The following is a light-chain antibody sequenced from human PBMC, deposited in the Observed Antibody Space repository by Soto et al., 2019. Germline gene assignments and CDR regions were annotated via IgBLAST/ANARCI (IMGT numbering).Light chain of an antibody. J-gene: IGLJ1*01. CDR2: EVR. Sequence: QSALTQPASVSGSPGQSITISCTGTSSDVGGYNYVSWYQQHPGKAPKLMIYEVRNRPSGISNRFSGFKSGNTASLTISGLQAEDEADYYCSSYTSSSTPWVFGTGTKVTVL. CDR3: SSYTSSSTPWV. CDR1: SSDVGGYNY. V-gene: IGLV2-14*01.